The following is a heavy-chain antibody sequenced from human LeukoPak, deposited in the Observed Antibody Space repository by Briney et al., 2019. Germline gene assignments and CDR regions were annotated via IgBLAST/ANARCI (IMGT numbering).Heavy chain of an antibody. Sequence: SETLSLTCSVASGSISTYYWNWIRQTPGKGLEWIGHISYGNTDYNPSLKSRVTISVDTSKNQFSLKLTSVTAADTAVYYCARDKAHSYGRYFDPWGQGALVIVSS. CDR1: SGSISTYY. CDR3: ARDKAHSYGRYFDP. CDR2: ISYGNT. J-gene: IGHJ5*02. V-gene: IGHV4-59*01. D-gene: IGHD5-18*01.